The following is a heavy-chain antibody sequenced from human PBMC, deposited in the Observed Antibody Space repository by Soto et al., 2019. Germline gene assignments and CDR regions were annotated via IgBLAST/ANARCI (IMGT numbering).Heavy chain of an antibody. CDR2: INHRGSL. D-gene: IGHD1-1*01. CDR3: ARELPQRQGRNMDV. J-gene: IGHJ6*02. Sequence: PSETLSLPCTVTGGSMTSGDQYWTWIRHRPGEGMERLGYINHRGSLYYNPSLKSRVSMSVDTSKNQFSLNLSSVTAAATAVYYCARELPQRQGRNMDVWGQGTTITVSS. V-gene: IGHV4-31*03. CDR1: GGSMTSGDQY.